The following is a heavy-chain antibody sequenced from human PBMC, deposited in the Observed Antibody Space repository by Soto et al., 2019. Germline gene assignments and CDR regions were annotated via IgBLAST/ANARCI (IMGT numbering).Heavy chain of an antibody. CDR2: ISAYNGNT. CDR1: GYTFTSYG. V-gene: IGHV1-18*04. CDR3: ARDSSSGWYPTGYYYGMDV. Sequence: ASVKVSCKAPGYTFTSYGISWVRQAPGQGLEWMGWISAYNGNTNYAQKLQGRVTMTTDTSTSTAYMELRSLRSDDTAVYYCARDSSSGWYPTGYYYGMDVWGQGTTVTVSS. J-gene: IGHJ6*02. D-gene: IGHD6-19*01.